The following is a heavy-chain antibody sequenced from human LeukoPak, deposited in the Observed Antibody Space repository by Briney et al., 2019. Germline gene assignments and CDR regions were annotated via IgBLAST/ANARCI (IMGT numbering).Heavy chain of an antibody. J-gene: IGHJ4*02. V-gene: IGHV3-7*05. D-gene: IGHD5/OR15-5a*01. CDR1: GFTFSSHW. Sequence: GGSLRLSCAASGFTFSSHWMSWVRQAAGKGLEWVAKINPDGSEKYFVDSVKGRFTISRDNAKNSLYLQMNSLRAEDTAVYYCAKGNLRGPPHNIDYWGQGTLVTVSS. CDR2: INPDGSEK. CDR3: AKGNLRGPPHNIDY.